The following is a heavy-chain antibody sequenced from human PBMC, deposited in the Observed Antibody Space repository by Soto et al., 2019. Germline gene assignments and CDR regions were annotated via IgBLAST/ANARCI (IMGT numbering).Heavy chain of an antibody. V-gene: IGHV1-24*01. CDR2: FDPEDGET. D-gene: IGHD2-2*01. Sequence: ASVKVSCKVSGYTLTELSMHWVRQAPGKGLEWMGGFDPEDGETIYAQKFQGRVTMTEDTSTDTAYMELSSLRSEDTAVYYCATAVADIVVVPAAILSDYFDYWGQGTLVTVSS. CDR3: ATAVADIVVVPAAILSDYFDY. CDR1: GYTLTELS. J-gene: IGHJ4*02.